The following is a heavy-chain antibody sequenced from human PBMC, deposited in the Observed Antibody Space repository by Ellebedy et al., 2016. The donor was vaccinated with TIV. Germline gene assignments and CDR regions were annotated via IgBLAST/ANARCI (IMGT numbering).Heavy chain of an antibody. J-gene: IGHJ5*02. CDR3: VRQGPWSELDA. D-gene: IGHD2-8*02. CDR2: IDPSDSYS. Sequence: PGGSLRLSCTGSGYNFTAFWIYWVRQMPGKGLEWMGRIDPSDSYSDYSPSLRGHVSISLDKSTSTVYLQWSSLRASDTAMYYCVRQGPWSELDAWGQGTLVTVSS. V-gene: IGHV5-10-1*01. CDR1: GYNFTAFW.